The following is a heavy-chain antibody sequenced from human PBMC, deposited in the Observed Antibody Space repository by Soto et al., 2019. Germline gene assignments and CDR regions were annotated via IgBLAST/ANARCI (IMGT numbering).Heavy chain of an antibody. CDR1: GFTFNNFA. J-gene: IGHJ6*02. CDR3: ANEVDVDLSSIQYGMDV. V-gene: IGHV3-30*14. D-gene: IGHD5-12*01. Sequence: PGWSLRLSCAASGFTFNNFAMHWVRQAPGKGLEWVAFISYDGTYKYYADSVRGRFTVYRDNSKSTLFLQMNSLKFEDKAVYVCANEVDVDLSSIQYGMDVWGQGTKVPVS. CDR2: ISYDGTYK.